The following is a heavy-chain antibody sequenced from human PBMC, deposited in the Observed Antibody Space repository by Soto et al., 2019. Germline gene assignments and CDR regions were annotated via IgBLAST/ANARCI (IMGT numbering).Heavy chain of an antibody. CDR1: GGSISSGGYY. V-gene: IGHV4-31*01. D-gene: IGHD3-22*01. CDR3: ARSYYYDSSGYPPLFDI. Sequence: PSETLSLTCTVSGGSISSGGYYWSWIRQHPGKGQERNGYIYYTGSTYYNKSLKNKVTISVDTSKKQFTLKLSSVTAADTALYYCARSYYYDSSGYPPLFDIWGQGTMVTVSS. J-gene: IGHJ3*02. CDR2: IYYTGST.